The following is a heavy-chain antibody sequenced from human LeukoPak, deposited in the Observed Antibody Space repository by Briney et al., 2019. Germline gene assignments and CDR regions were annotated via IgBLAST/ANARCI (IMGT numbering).Heavy chain of an antibody. CDR2: INHSGST. J-gene: IGHJ5*02. V-gene: IGHV4-34*01. CDR3: ARGTGFNWFDP. CDR1: GGSFSGYY. D-gene: IGHD1-1*01. Sequence: SETLSLTCAVYGGSFSGYYWSWIRQPPGKGLEWIGEINHSGSTNYNPSLKSRVTISVDTSKNQFSLKLSSVTAADTAVYYCARGTGFNWFDPWGQGTLATVSS.